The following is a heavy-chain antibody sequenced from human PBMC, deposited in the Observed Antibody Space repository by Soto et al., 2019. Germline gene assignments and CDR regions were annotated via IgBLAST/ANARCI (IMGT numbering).Heavy chain of an antibody. CDR2: VHDSWGS. CDR3: ARQGFGALPGLVDV. CDR1: GGSISNYY. V-gene: IGHV4-59*08. Sequence: QVPLQESGPGLVKPSETLSLSCTVSGGSISNYYWSWFRQTPGKGLEWIGYVHDSWGSNYNPSLKSRVAISLDAPKSQFSLTLTSVTATDTAVYYCARQGFGALPGLVDVWGQGTTVTVSS. J-gene: IGHJ6*02. D-gene: IGHD3-10*01.